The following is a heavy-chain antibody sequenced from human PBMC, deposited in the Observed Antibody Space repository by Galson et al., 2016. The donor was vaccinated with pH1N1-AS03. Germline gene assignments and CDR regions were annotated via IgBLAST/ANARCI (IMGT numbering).Heavy chain of an antibody. Sequence: SLRLSCAASGFTFSDYAMHWVRQAPGKGLEYVSAISSDASGTYYANSVKGRFTISRDNSKNTVYLQMGSLRAEDTAVYYCARRRSYYEFWSGYSDYWGQGTLVTVSS. V-gene: IGHV3-64*01. D-gene: IGHD3-3*01. CDR3: ARRRSYYEFWSGYSDY. J-gene: IGHJ4*02. CDR1: GFTFSDYA. CDR2: ISSDASGT.